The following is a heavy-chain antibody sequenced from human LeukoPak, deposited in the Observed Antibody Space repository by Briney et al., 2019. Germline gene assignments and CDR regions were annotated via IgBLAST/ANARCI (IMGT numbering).Heavy chain of an antibody. D-gene: IGHD3-3*01. Sequence: GGPLRLSCAASGFTFSSYWMSWVRQAPGKGLEWVANIKQDGSEKYYVDSVKGRFTISRDNAKNSLYLQMNSLRAEDTAVYYCARDRSYDFWSGYEYYFDYWGQGTLVTVSS. V-gene: IGHV3-7*01. CDR2: IKQDGSEK. CDR3: ARDRSYDFWSGYEYYFDY. J-gene: IGHJ4*02. CDR1: GFTFSSYW.